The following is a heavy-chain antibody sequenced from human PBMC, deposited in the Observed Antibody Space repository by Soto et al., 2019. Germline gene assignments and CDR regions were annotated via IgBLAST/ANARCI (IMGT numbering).Heavy chain of an antibody. CDR2: MNAKSGNT. D-gene: IGHD2-15*01. CDR3: AHRPSYCSGGSCYSGFDY. J-gene: IGHJ4*02. Sequence: ASVKVSCKASGYTFTSYGISWVRQAPGQGLEWMGWMNAKSGNTGYAQQFQGRVIMTRSTSISTAYMELSSLRSEGTAVYYCAHRPSYCSGGSCYSGFDYWAREPWSPSPQ. V-gene: IGHV1-8*02. CDR1: GYTFTSYG.